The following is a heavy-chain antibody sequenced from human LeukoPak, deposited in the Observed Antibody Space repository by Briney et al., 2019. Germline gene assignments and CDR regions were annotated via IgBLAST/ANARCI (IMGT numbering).Heavy chain of an antibody. CDR1: GGSLSSYY. CDR2: IYYSGST. J-gene: IGHJ6*02. Sequence: PSETLSLTCTVSGGSLSSYYCSWIRQPPGKGLEWIGDIYYSGSTNYNPSLKSRVAISVDTSKNQFSLKLSSVTAADTAVYYCARAWGGYSGYDSSYYYYYGMDVWGQGTTVTVSS. CDR3: ARAWGGYSGYDSSYYYYYGMDV. D-gene: IGHD5-12*01. V-gene: IGHV4-59*01.